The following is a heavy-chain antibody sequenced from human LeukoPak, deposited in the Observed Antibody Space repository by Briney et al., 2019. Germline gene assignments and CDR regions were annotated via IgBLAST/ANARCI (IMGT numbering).Heavy chain of an antibody. CDR2: INHSGSA. Sequence: PSETLSLTCTVSGGSISSYYWSWIRQPPGKGLEWIGEINHSGSANYNPSLKSRVTISVDTSKNQFSLKLSSVTAADTAVYYCARVRGYRGKLFDYWGQGTLVTVSS. D-gene: IGHD5-18*01. CDR1: GGSISSYY. J-gene: IGHJ4*02. CDR3: ARVRGYRGKLFDY. V-gene: IGHV4-34*01.